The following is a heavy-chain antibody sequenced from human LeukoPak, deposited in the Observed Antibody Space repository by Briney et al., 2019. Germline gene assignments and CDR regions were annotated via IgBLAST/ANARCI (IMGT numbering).Heavy chain of an antibody. D-gene: IGHD5-12*01. Sequence: SETPSLTCTVSGGSISSSSYYWGWVRQPPGKGLEWIGSIYYSGSTYYNPSLKSRVTISVGTSKNQFSLKLSSVTAADTAVYYCARRRVRGFLEGWFDPWGQGTLVTVSS. CDR3: ARRRVRGFLEGWFDP. CDR1: GGSISSSSYY. CDR2: IYYSGST. V-gene: IGHV4-39*01. J-gene: IGHJ5*02.